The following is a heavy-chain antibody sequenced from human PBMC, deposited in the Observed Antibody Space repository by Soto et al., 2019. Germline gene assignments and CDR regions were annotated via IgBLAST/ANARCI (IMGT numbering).Heavy chain of an antibody. J-gene: IGHJ6*02. CDR1: VFTFSSCG. CDR3: AKDQGGSSWYYYYYGMDV. Sequence: GGALRLSCAAPVFTFSSCGMHGVRQAPGKGLEWVAVISYDGSNKYYADSVKGRFTISRDNSKNTLYLQMNSLRAEDTAVYYCAKDQGGSSWYYYYYGMDVWGQGTTVTVSS. D-gene: IGHD6-13*01. V-gene: IGHV3-30*18. CDR2: ISYDGSNK.